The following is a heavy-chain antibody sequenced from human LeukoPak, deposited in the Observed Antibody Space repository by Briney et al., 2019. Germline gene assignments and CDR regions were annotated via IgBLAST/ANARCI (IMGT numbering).Heavy chain of an antibody. V-gene: IGHV4-34*01. CDR3: TRDRELGF. CDR2: INHSGST. CDR1: GGSFSGYY. D-gene: IGHD1-26*01. Sequence: SETLSLTCAVYGGSFSGYYWSWIRQPPGKGLEWIGEINHSGSTNYNPSLKSRVTISGDTSKNQFSLKLSSVTAADTAVYYCTRDRELGFWGQGTLVTVSS. J-gene: IGHJ4*02.